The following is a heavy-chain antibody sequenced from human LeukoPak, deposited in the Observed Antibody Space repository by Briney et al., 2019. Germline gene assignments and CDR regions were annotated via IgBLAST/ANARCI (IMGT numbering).Heavy chain of an antibody. CDR3: ARVGCSGGSCLGYYFYAMDV. Sequence: PGGSLRLSCAASGFTFSTYAMHWVRQAPGKGLEWVAIIWYDGSIKYYTDSVKGRFTIPRDNSKNTLYLQMNSLRVEDTAVHYCARVGCSGGSCLGYYFYAMDVWGQGTTVTVSS. CDR1: GFTFSTYA. CDR2: IWYDGSIK. J-gene: IGHJ6*02. D-gene: IGHD2-15*01. V-gene: IGHV3-33*01.